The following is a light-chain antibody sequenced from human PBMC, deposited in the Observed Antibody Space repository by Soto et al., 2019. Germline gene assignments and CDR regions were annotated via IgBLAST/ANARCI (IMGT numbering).Light chain of an antibody. CDR3: SSYTSRTTLV. Sequence: QSALTQPASVSGSPGQSITISCTGTSNDVGGYNHVSWYQQHAGKAPKLMIYEVSNRPSGVSNRFSGSKSGNTASLTISGLQAEEAADYYCSSYTSRTTLVFGGGTKVPVL. J-gene: IGLJ2*01. CDR1: SNDVGGYNH. CDR2: EVS. V-gene: IGLV2-14*01.